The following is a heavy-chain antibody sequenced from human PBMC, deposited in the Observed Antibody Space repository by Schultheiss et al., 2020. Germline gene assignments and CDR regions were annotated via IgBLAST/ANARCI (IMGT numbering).Heavy chain of an antibody. Sequence: SQTLSLTCTVSGGSISSSSYYWSWIRQPPGKGLEWIGEINHSGSTYYNPSLKSRVTISVDTSKNQFSLKLSSVTAADTAVYYCARGSLWTGFDYWGQGTLVTVSS. CDR1: GGSISSSSYY. D-gene: IGHD5-18*01. J-gene: IGHJ4*02. V-gene: IGHV4-39*01. CDR2: INHSGST. CDR3: ARGSLWTGFDY.